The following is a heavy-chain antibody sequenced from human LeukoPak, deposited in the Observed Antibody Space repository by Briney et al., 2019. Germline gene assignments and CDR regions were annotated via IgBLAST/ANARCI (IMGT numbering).Heavy chain of an antibody. CDR3: ARAAWGSGFDI. D-gene: IGHD7-27*01. V-gene: IGHV1-2*02. CDR2: LDPNSGGT. CDR1: GYTFTGYY. J-gene: IGHJ3*02. Sequence: ASVKVSCKASGYTFTGYYVHWVRQAPGQGFEWMGWLDPNSGGTKNAQNLQGRVTMTRDTSISTAYMELSRLTSDDTAVYYCARAAWGSGFDIWGQGTMVTVSS.